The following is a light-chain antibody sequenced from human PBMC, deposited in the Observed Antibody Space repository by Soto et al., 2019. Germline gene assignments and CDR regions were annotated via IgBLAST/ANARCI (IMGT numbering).Light chain of an antibody. Sequence: EIVLTQSPGTLSLSPGERATLSCRASQSVSSYYLAWYQQKPGQAPRLLIYGASSRATGIPDRFSGSGSGTEFTLTISSLQPEDFATYCCQQLNSYPLTFGGGTKVDIK. CDR1: QSVSSYY. CDR2: GAS. J-gene: IGKJ4*01. CDR3: QQLNSYPLT. V-gene: IGKV3-20*01.